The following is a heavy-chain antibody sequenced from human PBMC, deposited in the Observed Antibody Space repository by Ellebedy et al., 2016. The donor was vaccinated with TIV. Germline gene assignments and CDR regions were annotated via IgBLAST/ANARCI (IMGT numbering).Heavy chain of an antibody. CDR2: ISPDSGAT. CDR1: GYTFIGHY. CDR3: ARDVGQWLVRYFFDY. V-gene: IGHV1-2*02. D-gene: IGHD6-19*01. Sequence: ASVKVSCKASGYTFIGHYIHWIRQAPGQGLEWMGWISPDSGATSYAQEFQGRVTMTRDTSISTAYMELSRLTSDDTAVYYCARDVGQWLVRYFFDYWGQGTLVTVSS. J-gene: IGHJ4*02.